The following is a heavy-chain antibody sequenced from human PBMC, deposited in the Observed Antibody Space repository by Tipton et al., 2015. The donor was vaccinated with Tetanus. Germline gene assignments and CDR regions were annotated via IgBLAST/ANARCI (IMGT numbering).Heavy chain of an antibody. J-gene: IGHJ4*02. CDR2: IGHEGTPK. CDR1: GFTFSSYA. V-gene: IGHV3-30*02. D-gene: IGHD3-3*01. CDR3: AKDFEWSFDY. Sequence: SLRLSCAASGFTFSSYAMSWVRQAPGKGLEWLAFIGHEGTPKLYAGSAKGRFTISRDYSKNTVFLDMSNLRAEDTALYYCAKDFEWSFDYWGQRTRVTVSS.